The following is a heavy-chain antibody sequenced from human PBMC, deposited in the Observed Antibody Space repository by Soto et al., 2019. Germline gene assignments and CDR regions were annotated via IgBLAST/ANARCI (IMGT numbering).Heavy chain of an antibody. V-gene: IGHV3-49*03. D-gene: IGHD2-21*01. CDR1: GFTFGDYA. Sequence: LRLSCTASGFTFGDYAMSWFRQAPGKGLEWVGFIRSKAYGGTTEYAASVKGRFIISRDDSKNTLYLQMNNLKVEDTAVYYCTADSRGGMDVWGLGTTVTVSS. CDR3: TADSRGGMDV. J-gene: IGHJ6*02. CDR2: IRSKAYGGTT.